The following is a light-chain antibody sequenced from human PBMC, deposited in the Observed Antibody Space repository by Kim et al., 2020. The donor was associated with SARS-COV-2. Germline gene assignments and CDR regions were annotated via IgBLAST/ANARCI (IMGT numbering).Light chain of an antibody. CDR2: KAS. V-gene: IGKV1-5*03. J-gene: IGKJ1*01. CDR1: QTISDW. Sequence: DIQMTQSPSTLSASVGDRVTITCRASQTISDWLAWYQQKPGKAPKLLICKASYLESGVPLRFSGSGSGTEFTLTISSLQPDDFATYYCQQYNSYSWTFGQGTKVDIK. CDR3: QQYNSYSWT.